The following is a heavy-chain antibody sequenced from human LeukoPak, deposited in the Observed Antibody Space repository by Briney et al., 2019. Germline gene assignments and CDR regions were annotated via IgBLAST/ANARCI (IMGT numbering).Heavy chain of an antibody. V-gene: IGHV4-38-2*02. CDR2: IYHSGST. CDR3: ARAGRVTAIHYVHYYYYMDV. CDR1: GYSISSGYY. Sequence: PSETLSLTCTVSGYSISSGYYWGWIRQPPGKGLEWIGSIYHSGSTYYNPSLKSRVTISVDTSKNQFSLKLSSVTAADTAVYYCARAGRVTAIHYVHYYYYMDVWGKGTTVTVSS. J-gene: IGHJ6*03. D-gene: IGHD2-21*02.